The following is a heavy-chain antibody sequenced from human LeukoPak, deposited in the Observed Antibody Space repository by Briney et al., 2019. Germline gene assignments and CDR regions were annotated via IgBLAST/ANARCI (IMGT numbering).Heavy chain of an antibody. CDR3: ARGTTAGVSSPNY. Sequence: ASVTVSCKASGYTFTGDYMHWVRLAPAPGHDLMGWINPNSGGTLYAQKFRDRVTMTRDTSISTAYMELSRLASDDTAVYYCARGTTAGVSSPNYWGQGTLVTVSS. D-gene: IGHD6-13*01. J-gene: IGHJ4*02. CDR2: INPNSGGT. CDR1: GYTFTGDY. V-gene: IGHV1-2*02.